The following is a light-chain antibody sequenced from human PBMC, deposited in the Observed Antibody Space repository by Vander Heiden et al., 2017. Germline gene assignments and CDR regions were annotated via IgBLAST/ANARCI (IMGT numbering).Light chain of an antibody. Sequence: DVQITQPPTSLSASVGDRVTITCRASQSISSYLNWYQQKPGKAPKLLIYAASSLQSGVPSRFSGSGSGTDFTLTISSLQPEDSATYYCQQSYSTPPTFGQGTKLEIK. J-gene: IGKJ2*01. V-gene: IGKV1-39*01. CDR3: QQSYSTPPT. CDR2: AAS. CDR1: QSISSY.